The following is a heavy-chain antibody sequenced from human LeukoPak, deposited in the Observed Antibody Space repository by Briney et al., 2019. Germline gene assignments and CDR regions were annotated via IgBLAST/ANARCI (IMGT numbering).Heavy chain of an antibody. Sequence: ASVKLSCKASGYTFTGYYMHWVRQAPGQGLEWMGWINPNSGGTNYAQKFQGRVTMTRDTSISTAYMELSRLRSDDTAVYYCARDPRSPDPVANEDWFDPWGQGTLVTVSS. CDR1: GYTFTGYY. CDR2: INPNSGGT. D-gene: IGHD3-16*02. CDR3: ARDPRSPDPVANEDWFDP. J-gene: IGHJ5*02. V-gene: IGHV1-2*02.